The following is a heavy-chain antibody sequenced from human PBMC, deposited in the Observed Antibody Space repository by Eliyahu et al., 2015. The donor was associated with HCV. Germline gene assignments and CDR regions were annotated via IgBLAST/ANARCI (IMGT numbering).Heavy chain of an antibody. CDR1: GFSFSSYD. D-gene: IGHD3-22*01. J-gene: IGHJ4*02. CDR2: ISGGGNSP. V-gene: IGHV3-23*01. CDR3: GKMYYLDRGNDY. Sequence: EVQLLESGGGLVQPGGSLRLSCAASGFSFSSYDMSWVRXAPGKGLEWVAAISGGGNSPHYADSVRGRFTVSRDNSERTLFLQMNTLRAEDTAVYYCGKMYYLDRGNDYWGQGVLVTVSS.